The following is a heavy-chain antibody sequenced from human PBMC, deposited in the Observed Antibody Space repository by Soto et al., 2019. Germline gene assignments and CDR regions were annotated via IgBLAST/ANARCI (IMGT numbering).Heavy chain of an antibody. J-gene: IGHJ6*02. Sequence: GSLRLSCAASGFTFSSYAMHWVRQAPGKGLEWVAVISYDGSNKYYADSVKGRFTISRDNSKNTLYLQMNSLRAEDTAVYYCARGLEDYYYGMDVWGQGTTVTVSS. CDR2: ISYDGSNK. CDR1: GFTFSSYA. V-gene: IGHV3-30-3*01. CDR3: ARGLEDYYYGMDV.